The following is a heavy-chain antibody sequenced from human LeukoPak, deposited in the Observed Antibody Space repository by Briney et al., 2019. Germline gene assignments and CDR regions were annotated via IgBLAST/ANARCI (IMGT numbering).Heavy chain of an antibody. CDR1: GGTFSSYA. J-gene: IGHJ6*02. D-gene: IGHD3-10*01. CDR3: ARITMFRGVAPSGYDYGMDV. Sequence: GASVKVSCKASGGTFSSYAISWVRQAPGQGLEWMGRIIPILGKANYAQKFQGRVTITADKSTSTAYMELSSLRSEDTAVYYCARITMFRGVAPSGYDYGMDVWGQGTTVTVSS. V-gene: IGHV1-69*04. CDR2: IIPILGKA.